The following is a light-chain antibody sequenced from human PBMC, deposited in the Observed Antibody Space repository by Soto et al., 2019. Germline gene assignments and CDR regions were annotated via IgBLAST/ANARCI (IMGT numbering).Light chain of an antibody. Sequence: EIVLTQSPGTLSLSPGETATLSCRASQSVARDLSWYQQKPGQAPRLLISRASTGATGIPGRFSGSGSGTDFTLTINRLEPEDSAVYYCQQHTISMYTFGQGTKVDIK. CDR2: RAS. V-gene: IGKV3-20*01. CDR3: QQHTISMYT. J-gene: IGKJ2*01. CDR1: QSVARD.